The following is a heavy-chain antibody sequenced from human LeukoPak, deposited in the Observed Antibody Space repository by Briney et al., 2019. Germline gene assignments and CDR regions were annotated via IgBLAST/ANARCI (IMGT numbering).Heavy chain of an antibody. V-gene: IGHV3-74*01. J-gene: IGHJ4*02. Sequence: PGGSLRLSCAASGFTFSSYWMHWVRQTPGKGLVWVSRINIDGSSTSYADSVKGRFTISRDNAKNTLYLQMNSLRAEDTAVYYCARAEMTTITYPDYWGRGTPVTVSS. CDR2: INIDGSST. CDR3: ARAEMTTITYPDY. D-gene: IGHD5-24*01. CDR1: GFTFSSYW.